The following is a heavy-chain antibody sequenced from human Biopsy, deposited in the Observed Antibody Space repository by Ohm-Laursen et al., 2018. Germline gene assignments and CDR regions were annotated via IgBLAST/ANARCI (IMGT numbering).Heavy chain of an antibody. Sequence: SETLSLTCSVSGDSISSYYWSWIRQPPGKGLEWIGYVSYTGSTDYNPSLQSRVTISVDTSKNHFSLRLRSVTPADRAIYYCARDRGYYSDRTVPGYFDLWGRGTLVTVSS. CDR3: ARDRGYYSDRTVPGYFDL. D-gene: IGHD3-22*01. CDR2: VSYTGST. J-gene: IGHJ2*01. V-gene: IGHV4-59*01. CDR1: GDSISSYY.